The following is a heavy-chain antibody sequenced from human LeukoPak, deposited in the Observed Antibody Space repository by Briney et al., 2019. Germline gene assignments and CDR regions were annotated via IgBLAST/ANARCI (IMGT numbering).Heavy chain of an antibody. V-gene: IGHV3-20*04. J-gene: IGHJ3*02. D-gene: IGHD4-17*01. Sequence: GGSLRLSCAASGFTFDDYGMNWVRQAPGKGLEWVSGINWNGDTTGYADSVKGRFTISRDNAKNSLYLQMNSLRAEDTAVYYCARDSRTVSDAFDIWGQGTMVTVSS. CDR3: ARDSRTVSDAFDI. CDR2: INWNGDTT. CDR1: GFTFDDYG.